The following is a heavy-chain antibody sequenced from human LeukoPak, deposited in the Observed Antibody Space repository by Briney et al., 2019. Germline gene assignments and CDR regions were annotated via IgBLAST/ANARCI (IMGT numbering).Heavy chain of an antibody. V-gene: IGHV3-48*01. Sequence: GGSLRLSCAASGFTFSSYSMNWVRQAPGKGLEWVSYISSSSSTIYYADSVKGRFTISRDNAKNSLYLQMNSLRAEDTAVYYCARDLSNLIQGFQQMVPTVNYFDYWGQGTLVTVSS. CDR2: ISSSSSTI. J-gene: IGHJ4*02. CDR1: GFTFSSYS. CDR3: ARDLSNLIQGFQQMVPTVNYFDY. D-gene: IGHD4-11*01.